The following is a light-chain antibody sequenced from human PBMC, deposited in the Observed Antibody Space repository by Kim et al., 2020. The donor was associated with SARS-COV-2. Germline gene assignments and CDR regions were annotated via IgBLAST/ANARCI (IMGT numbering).Light chain of an antibody. CDR2: DVT. CDR3: SSYTGSTTLV. Sequence: GSPCQSITSSCTRGSSDVKSVAWYQQHPGRAPKLIIYDVTTRPSGVSLRLSGSKSGSTASLTISGLQPEDEATYYCSSYTGSTTLVFGGGTKVTVL. V-gene: IGLV2-14*03. CDR1: SSDVKS. J-gene: IGLJ3*02.